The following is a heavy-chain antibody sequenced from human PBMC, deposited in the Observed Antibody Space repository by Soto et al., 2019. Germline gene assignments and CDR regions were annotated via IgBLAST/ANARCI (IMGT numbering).Heavy chain of an antibody. V-gene: IGHV5-51*01. CDR1: GYSFTSYW. CDR3: ARSAPPYYDILTRYYPFDF. J-gene: IGHJ4*02. D-gene: IGHD3-9*01. Sequence: GESLKISCKGSGYSFTSYWIGWVRQMPGKGLEWMGIIYPGDSDTRYSPSFQGQVTISADKSIGTAYLQWSSLKASDTAMYYCARSAPPYYDILTRYYPFDFSAQGTLVTVSS. CDR2: IYPGDSDT.